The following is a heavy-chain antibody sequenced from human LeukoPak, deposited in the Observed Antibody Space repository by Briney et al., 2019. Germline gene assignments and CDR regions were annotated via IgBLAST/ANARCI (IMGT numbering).Heavy chain of an antibody. Sequence: GGSLRLSCAASGFTFDDYAMHWVRQAPGKGLEWVSSISWNSGSIGYADSVKGRFTISRDNAKNSLYLQMNSLRAEDTALYYCAKVPKYSSSWYYFDYWGQGTLVTVSS. V-gene: IGHV3-9*01. CDR3: AKVPKYSSSWYYFDY. J-gene: IGHJ4*02. D-gene: IGHD6-13*01. CDR1: GFTFDDYA. CDR2: ISWNSGSI.